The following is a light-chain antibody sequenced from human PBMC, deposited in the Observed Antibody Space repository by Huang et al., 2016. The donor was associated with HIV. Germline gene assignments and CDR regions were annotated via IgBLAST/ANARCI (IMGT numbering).Light chain of an antibody. V-gene: IGKV4-1*01. CDR3: QQYYSSPFT. CDR1: QTVLHSSNSKNY. J-gene: IGKJ3*01. CDR2: WAS. Sequence: DIVMTQSPDSLAVSLGERATVNCKSSQTVLHSSNSKNYLDWYQQKPGDPPKLLVYWASTRESGVPDRFSGSGSGTDFSLTISSLQAEDVAVYYCQQYYSSPFTFGPGTKVDIK.